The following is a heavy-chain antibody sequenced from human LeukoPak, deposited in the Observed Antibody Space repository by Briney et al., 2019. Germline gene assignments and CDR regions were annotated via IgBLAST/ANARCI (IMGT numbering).Heavy chain of an antibody. Sequence: GGSLRLSCAASGFTFSSYAMSWVRQAPGKGLEWVSAISGSGGSTYYADSVKGRFTISRDSSKNTLYLQMNSLRAEDTAVYYCAKAYGGYESHYYYYGMDVWGQGTTVTVSS. D-gene: IGHD5-12*01. CDR1: GFTFSSYA. V-gene: IGHV3-23*01. CDR2: ISGSGGST. CDR3: AKAYGGYESHYYYYGMDV. J-gene: IGHJ6*02.